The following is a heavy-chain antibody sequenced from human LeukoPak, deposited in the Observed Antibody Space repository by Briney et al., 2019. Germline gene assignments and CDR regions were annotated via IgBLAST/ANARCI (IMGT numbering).Heavy chain of an antibody. Sequence: ASVKVSCKASGYIFTSYYIHWVRQAPGQGLEWVGIINPSGGSTSYAQKFQGRVTMTRDTSTSTVYMDLTSLRSDDTAVYYCARHSLPGKTPFDYWGQGTLVTVSS. D-gene: IGHD1-1*01. CDR1: GYIFTSYY. CDR3: ARHSLPGKTPFDY. CDR2: INPSGGST. V-gene: IGHV1-46*01. J-gene: IGHJ4*02.